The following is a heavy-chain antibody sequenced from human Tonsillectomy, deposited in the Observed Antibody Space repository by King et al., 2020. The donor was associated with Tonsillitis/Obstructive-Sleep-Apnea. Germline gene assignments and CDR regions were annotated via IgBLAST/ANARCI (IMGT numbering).Heavy chain of an antibody. Sequence: TLKESGPTLVKPTQTLTLTCTFSGFSLSTSGVGVGRIRQPPGKALEWLALIYWDDDKRYSPSLKSRLTITKDTSKNQLVLTMTNMDPVDTATYYCTHSARVWFVDPKNYNYYYIDVWGKGTPVTVSS. V-gene: IGHV2-5*02. CDR1: GFSLSTSGVG. CDR2: IYWDDDK. J-gene: IGHJ6*03. D-gene: IGHD3-10*01. CDR3: THSARVWFVDPKNYNYYYIDV.